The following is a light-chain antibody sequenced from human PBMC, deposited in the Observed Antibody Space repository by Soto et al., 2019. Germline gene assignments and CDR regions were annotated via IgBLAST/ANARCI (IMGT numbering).Light chain of an antibody. J-gene: IGKJ5*01. V-gene: IGKV3-20*01. CDR3: QQYGSSPIT. Sequence: ENVLTQSPATLSLSPGERATLSCRASQSVTSSYLAWYQQKPGQAPRLLIYGASSRATGIPDRFSGSGSGTDFILTISRLEPEDFAVYYCQQYGSSPITFGQGTRLEIK. CDR2: GAS. CDR1: QSVTSSY.